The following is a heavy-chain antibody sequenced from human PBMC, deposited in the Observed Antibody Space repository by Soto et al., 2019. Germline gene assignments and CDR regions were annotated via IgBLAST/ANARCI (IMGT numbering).Heavy chain of an antibody. Sequence: GASVKVSCKASGGTFSSYTISWVRQAPGQGLEWMGRIIPILGIANYAQKFQGRVTITADKSTSTAYMELSSLRSEDTAVYYCARGLSHKAPSHWFDPWGQGTLVTGSS. CDR3: ARGLSHKAPSHWFDP. J-gene: IGHJ5*02. V-gene: IGHV1-69*02. CDR2: IIPILGIA. CDR1: GGTFSSYT.